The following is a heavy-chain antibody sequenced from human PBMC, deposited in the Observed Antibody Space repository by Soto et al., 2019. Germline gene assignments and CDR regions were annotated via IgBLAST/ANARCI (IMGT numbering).Heavy chain of an antibody. CDR3: ARETDTAMAYYFDY. V-gene: IGHV3-33*01. CDR1: GFTFSSYG. Sequence: QVQLVESGGGVVQPGRSLRLSCAASGFTFSSYGMHWVRQAPGKGLEWVAVIWYDGSNKYYADSVKGRFTISRDNSKNTLYLQMNSLRAEDTAVYYCARETDTAMAYYFDYWGQGTLVTVSS. CDR2: IWYDGSNK. J-gene: IGHJ4*02. D-gene: IGHD5-18*01.